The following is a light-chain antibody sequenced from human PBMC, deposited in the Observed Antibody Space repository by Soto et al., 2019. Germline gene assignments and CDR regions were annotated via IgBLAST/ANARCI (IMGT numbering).Light chain of an antibody. J-gene: IGKJ5*01. Sequence: DIQMTQSPSYLSSSFGDRVTITCRASQSISSYLNWYQQKPGKAPKLLIYAASSLQSGVPSRFSGSGSGTDFTLTISSLQNEDFATYYCQQSYSTTITFGQGTRLEIK. CDR2: AAS. CDR1: QSISSY. V-gene: IGKV1-39*01. CDR3: QQSYSTTIT.